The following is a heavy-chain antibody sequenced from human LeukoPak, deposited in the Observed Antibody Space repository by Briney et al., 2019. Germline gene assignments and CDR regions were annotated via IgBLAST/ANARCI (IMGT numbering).Heavy chain of an antibody. CDR2: INHSGST. D-gene: IGHD6-6*01. CDR1: GGSFSGYY. J-gene: IGHJ4*02. CDR3: ARNHIAARSYDY. V-gene: IGHV4-34*01. Sequence: SETLSLTCAVYGGSFSGYYWSWIRQPPGKGLEWIGEINHSGSTNYNPSLKSRVTISVDTSKNQFSLKLSSVTAADTAVHYCARNHIAARSYDYWGQGTLVTVSS.